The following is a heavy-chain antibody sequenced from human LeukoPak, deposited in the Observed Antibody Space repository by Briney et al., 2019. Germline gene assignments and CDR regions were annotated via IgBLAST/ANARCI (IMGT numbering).Heavy chain of an antibody. V-gene: IGHV4-31*03. Sequence: PSETLSLTCTVSGGSISSGGYYWSWIRQHPGKGLEWIGYIYYSGSTYYNPSLKSRVTISVDTSKNQFSLKLSSVTAADTAVYYCAREPGYSSSWYRYFQHWGQGTLVTVSS. CDR3: AREPGYSSSWYRYFQH. J-gene: IGHJ1*01. D-gene: IGHD6-13*01. CDR1: GGSISSGGYY. CDR2: IYYSGST.